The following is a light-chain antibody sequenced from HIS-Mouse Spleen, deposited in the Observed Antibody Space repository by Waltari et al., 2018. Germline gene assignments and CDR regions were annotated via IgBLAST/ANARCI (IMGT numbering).Light chain of an antibody. V-gene: IGLV3-1*01. CDR1: KFGDKY. Sequence: SYELTQPPSVSVSPGQTASITFPGDKFGDKYACWYQQKPGQSPVLVIDQDSKRPSGFPERFSGSNSGNTATLTISGTQAMDEADYYCQAWDSSTAVFGTGTKVTVL. CDR2: QDS. CDR3: QAWDSSTAV. J-gene: IGLJ1*01.